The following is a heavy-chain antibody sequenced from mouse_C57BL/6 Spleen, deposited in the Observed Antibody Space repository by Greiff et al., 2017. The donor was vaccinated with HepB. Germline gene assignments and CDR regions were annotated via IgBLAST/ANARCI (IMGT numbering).Heavy chain of an antibody. CDR2: IDPSDSYT. D-gene: IGHD3-2*02. CDR3: ARQLRPFYAMYY. J-gene: IGHJ4*01. V-gene: IGHV1-59*01. Sequence: QVQLQQPGAELVRPGTSVKLSCKASGYTFTSYWMHWVKQRPGQGLEWIGVIDPSDSYTNYNQKFKGKATLTVDTSSSTAYMQLSSLTSEDSAVYYCARQLRPFYAMYYWGQGTSVTVSS. CDR1: GYTFTSYW.